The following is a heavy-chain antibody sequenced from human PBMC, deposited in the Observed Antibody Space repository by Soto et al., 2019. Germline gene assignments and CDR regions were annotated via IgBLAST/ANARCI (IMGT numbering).Heavy chain of an antibody. V-gene: IGHV3-23*01. CDR1: GFTFSSYA. D-gene: IGHD2-2*01. J-gene: IGHJ6*02. Sequence: EVQLLESGGGLVQPGGFLRLSCAASGFTFSSYAMSWVRQAPGKGLEWVSVISGSGGSTYYADSVKGRFTISRDNSKNTLYLQMNSLRAEDTAVYYCAKDLRYCSSTSCYVYNYYYGFDVWGQGTTVTVSS. CDR3: AKDLRYCSSTSCYVYNYYYGFDV. CDR2: ISGSGGST.